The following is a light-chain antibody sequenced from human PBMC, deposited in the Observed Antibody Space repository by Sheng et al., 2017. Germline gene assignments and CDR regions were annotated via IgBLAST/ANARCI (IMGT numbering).Light chain of an antibody. CDR1: QSIASSY. J-gene: IGKJ2*01. Sequence: EIVLTQSPGTLSLSPGERATLSCRASQSIASSYLAWYQQKPGQAPRLLIYDASNRATGIPARFSGSGSGTDFTLTISRLEPEDFAVYYCQQRSNWPRTFGQGTKLEIK. CDR3: QQRSNWPRT. V-gene: IGKV3D-20*02. CDR2: DAS.